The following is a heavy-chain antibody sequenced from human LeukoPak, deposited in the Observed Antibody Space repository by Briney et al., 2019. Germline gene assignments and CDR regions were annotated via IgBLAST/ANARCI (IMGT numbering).Heavy chain of an antibody. CDR1: GFTVSSNY. CDR2: ISGSGGST. D-gene: IGHD2-21*02. J-gene: IGHJ4*02. CDR3: AKSPPDVYCGGDCYLDY. Sequence: PGGSLRLSCAASGFTVSSNYMSWVRQAPGKGLEWVSAISGSGGSTYYADSVKGRFTISRDNSKNTLYLQMNSLRAEDTAVYYCAKSPPDVYCGGDCYLDYWGQGTLVTVSS. V-gene: IGHV3-23*01.